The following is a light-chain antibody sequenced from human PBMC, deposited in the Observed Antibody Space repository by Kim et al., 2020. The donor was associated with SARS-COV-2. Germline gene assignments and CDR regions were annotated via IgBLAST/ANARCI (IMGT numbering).Light chain of an antibody. CDR2: KAS. V-gene: IGKV1-5*03. J-gene: IGKJ2*03. CDR1: ESISTW. CDR3: QQYNTYSPYS. Sequence: ASVGDRVTIPCRASESISTWLAWFQQKPGKAPKLLIYKASTLDSGVPSRFSGSGFGTEFTLTISSLQPDDFATYYCQQYNTYSPYSFGQGTKLEI.